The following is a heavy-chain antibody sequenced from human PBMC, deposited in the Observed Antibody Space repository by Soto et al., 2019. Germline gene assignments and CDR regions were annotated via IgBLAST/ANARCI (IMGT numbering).Heavy chain of an antibody. CDR1: GFSLSTSGVG. D-gene: IGHD2-2*02. CDR2: IYYSGST. J-gene: IGHJ4*02. CDR3: ASFNDRSEPAAILY. Sequence: SGPTLVNPTQTLTLTCTFSGFSLSTSGVGVGWIRQPPGKALEWIGYIYYSGSTYYNSSLKSRVTISVDTSKNQFSLKLSSVNASDTAVYYCASFNDRSEPAAILYWGQ. V-gene: IGHV4-31*03.